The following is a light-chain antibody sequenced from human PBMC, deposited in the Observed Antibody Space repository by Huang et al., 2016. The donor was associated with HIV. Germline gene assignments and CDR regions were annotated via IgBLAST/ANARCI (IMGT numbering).Light chain of an antibody. CDR3: QQYYTSPT. V-gene: IGKV1-NL1*01. J-gene: IGKJ1*01. CDR2: STS. Sequence: DIQMTQSPSSLSAFVGDTFTITCRASQGISNSVAWYQQKPGNAPKLLLYSTSRLESGVPSRFRGGGSGTDYTLTINSLQPDDFATYYCQQYYTSPTFGQGSKVEIK. CDR1: QGISNS.